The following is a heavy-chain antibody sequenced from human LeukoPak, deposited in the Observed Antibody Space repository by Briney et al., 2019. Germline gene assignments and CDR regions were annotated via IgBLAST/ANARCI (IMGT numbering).Heavy chain of an antibody. CDR3: ARGGYSSSWSPFEY. V-gene: IGHV1-69*13. J-gene: IGHJ4*02. CDR1: GGTFSSYA. D-gene: IGHD6-13*01. CDR2: IIPIFGTA. Sequence: ASVKVSCKASGGTFSSYAISWVRQAPGQGLEWMGGIIPIFGTANYAQKFQGRVTITADESTSTAYMELSSLRSEDTAVYYCARGGYSSSWSPFEYWGQGTLVTVSS.